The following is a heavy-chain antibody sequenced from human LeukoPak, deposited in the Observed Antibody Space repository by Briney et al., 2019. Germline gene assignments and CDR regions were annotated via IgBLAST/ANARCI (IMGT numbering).Heavy chain of an antibody. CDR2: INSGNNYI. CDR3: ARVLLGMSAFDL. Sequence: GGSLRLSCVASGFTFSDYTMHWVRQTPGKALEWVSSINSGNNYIYYADSVKGRFTISRDNAKNSLFLQMNSLRADDTAVYSCARVLLGMSAFDLWGQGTMVSVSS. CDR1: GFTFSDYT. J-gene: IGHJ3*01. V-gene: IGHV3-21*06. D-gene: IGHD3-9*01.